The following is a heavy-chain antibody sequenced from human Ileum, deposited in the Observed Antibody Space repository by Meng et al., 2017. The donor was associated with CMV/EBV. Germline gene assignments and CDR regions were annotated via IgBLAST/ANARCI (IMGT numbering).Heavy chain of an antibody. D-gene: IGHD2-2*02. CDR2: IKQDGTEK. V-gene: IGHV3-7*01. Sequence: GESLKISCAASGFTFSTYWMSWVRQAPGKGLEWVANIKQDGTEKYSVDSVKGRLTISRDNAKNSLYLQMNNLRADDTAVYYCARGGVPAAIGYYGMDVWGQGTTVTVSS. CDR1: GFTFSTYW. CDR3: ARGGVPAAIGYYGMDV. J-gene: IGHJ6*02.